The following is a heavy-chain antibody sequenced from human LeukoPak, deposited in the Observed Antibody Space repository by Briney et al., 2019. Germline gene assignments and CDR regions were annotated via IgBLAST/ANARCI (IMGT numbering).Heavy chain of an antibody. Sequence: ASVKVSCKASGYTFTSYGISWVRQAPGQGLEWMGWIGAYDGNTNYAQKLQGRVTMTTDTSTSTAYMELRSLRSDDTAVYYCARAPMVVTLTEFDYWGQGTLVTVSS. J-gene: IGHJ4*02. CDR2: IGAYDGNT. CDR3: ARAPMVVTLTEFDY. D-gene: IGHD4-23*01. CDR1: GYTFTSYG. V-gene: IGHV1-18*01.